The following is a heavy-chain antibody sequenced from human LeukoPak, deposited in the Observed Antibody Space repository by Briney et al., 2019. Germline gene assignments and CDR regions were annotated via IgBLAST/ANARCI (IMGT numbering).Heavy chain of an antibody. CDR2: IYTSGST. CDR3: AAHCSSTSCYTGYAVDY. J-gene: IGHJ4*02. D-gene: IGHD2-2*02. Sequence: PSETLFLTCTVSGGSISSYYWGWIRQPAGKGLEWIGRIYTSGSTNYNPSLKSRVTMSVDTSKNQFSLKLSSVTAADTAVYYCAAHCSSTSCYTGYAVDYWGQGTLVTVPS. V-gene: IGHV4-4*07. CDR1: GGSISSYY.